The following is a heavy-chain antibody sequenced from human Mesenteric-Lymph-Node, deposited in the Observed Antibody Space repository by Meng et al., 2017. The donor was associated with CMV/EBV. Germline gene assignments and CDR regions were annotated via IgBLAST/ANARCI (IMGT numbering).Heavy chain of an antibody. V-gene: IGHV1-69*05. CDR1: GGTFSSYA. CDR3: ASRGRFGYCSSTSCYTGGEYYYGMDV. Sequence: SVKVSCKASGGTFSSYAISWVRQAPGQGLEWMGGIIPIFGTANYAQKFQGRVTMTRDTSTSTVYMELSSLRSEDTAVYYCASRGRFGYCSSTSCYTGGEYYYGMDVWGQGTTVTVSS. D-gene: IGHD2-2*02. CDR2: IIPIFGTA. J-gene: IGHJ6*02.